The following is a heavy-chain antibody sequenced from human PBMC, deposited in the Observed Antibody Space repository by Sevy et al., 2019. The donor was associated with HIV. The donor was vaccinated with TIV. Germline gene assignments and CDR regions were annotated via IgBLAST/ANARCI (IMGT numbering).Heavy chain of an antibody. CDR3: ARAPLISLDILGATSVFDS. CDR2: IYFTGST. V-gene: IGHV4-59*13. Sequence: SETLSLTCTVSGGSTSLYYWSWIRQPPGKGLEWIGYIYFTGSTDYNPDLKSRVTISLDTSKNQFSLKLTSVTAAETAVYYCARAPLISLDILGATSVFDSWGQGTPVTVSS. D-gene: IGHD1-26*01. CDR1: GGSTSLYY. J-gene: IGHJ4*02.